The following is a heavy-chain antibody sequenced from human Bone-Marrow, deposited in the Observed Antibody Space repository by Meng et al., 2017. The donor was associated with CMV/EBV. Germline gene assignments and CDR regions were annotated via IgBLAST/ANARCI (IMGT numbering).Heavy chain of an antibody. V-gene: IGHV1-69*05. CDR3: ARGDSSGYYYDEFDY. J-gene: IGHJ4*02. Sequence: SVKVSCKASGGTFSSYAISWVRQAPGQGLEWMGGIIPIFGTANYAQKFQGRVTITTDESTSTAYMELSSLRSEDTAVYYCARGDSSGYYYDEFDYWGQGTLVTSPQ. D-gene: IGHD3-22*01. CDR1: GGTFSSYA. CDR2: IIPIFGTA.